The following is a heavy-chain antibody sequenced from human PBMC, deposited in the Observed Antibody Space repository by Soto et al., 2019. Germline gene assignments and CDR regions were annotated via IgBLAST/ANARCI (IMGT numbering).Heavy chain of an antibody. CDR1: GGSFSGYY. V-gene: IGHV4-34*01. Sequence: PSETLSLTCAVYGGSFSGYYWSWIRQPPGKGLEWIGEINHSGSTNYNPSLKSRVTISVDTSKNQFSLKLSSVTAADTAVYYCQAADHDFDYWGQGTLVTVSS. J-gene: IGHJ4*02. CDR2: INHSGST. CDR3: QAADHDFDY. D-gene: IGHD6-13*01.